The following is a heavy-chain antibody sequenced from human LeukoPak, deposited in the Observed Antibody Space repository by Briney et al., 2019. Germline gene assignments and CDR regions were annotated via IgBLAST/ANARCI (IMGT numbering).Heavy chain of an antibody. J-gene: IGHJ6*02. D-gene: IGHD3-22*01. V-gene: IGHV4-59*01. CDR1: GGSISTYY. Sequence: SETLSLTCTVSGGSISTYYGNWIRQAPGKGLEWIEYIYYSGSTNYNPSLKSRVTISVDTSKNQFSLKLSSVTAADTAVYYCARAGVYDSSGYYTLSFYYYYGMDVWGQGTTVTVSS. CDR3: ARAGVYDSSGYYTLSFYYYYGMDV. CDR2: IYYSGST.